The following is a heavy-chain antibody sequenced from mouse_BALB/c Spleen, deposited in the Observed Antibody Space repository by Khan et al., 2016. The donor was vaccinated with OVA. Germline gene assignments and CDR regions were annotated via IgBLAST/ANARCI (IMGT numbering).Heavy chain of an antibody. Sequence: QIQLVQSGPELKKPGETVRISCKASGYTFTTAGIQWVQQMPGKGLKWIGWINTHSGVPKYAEDFKGRFAFYLEIPVSTAYLQITNLKNEDTATYCCARGGAAYYRNDGGAMEYWGQGTSVTVSS. CDR2: INTHSGVP. J-gene: IGHJ4*01. V-gene: IGHV9-4*02. CDR1: GYTFTTAG. D-gene: IGHD2-14*01. CDR3: ARGGAAYYRNDGGAMEY.